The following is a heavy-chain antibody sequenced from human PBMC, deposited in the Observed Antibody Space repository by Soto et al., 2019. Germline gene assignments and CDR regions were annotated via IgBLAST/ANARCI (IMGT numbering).Heavy chain of an antibody. CDR2: IYNGGST. J-gene: IGHJ4*02. CDR1: GFTVRNNR. V-gene: IGHV3-66*01. D-gene: IGHD4-17*01. CDR3: ASPLGYGDESLFDY. Sequence: GGSLRLSCAASGFTVRNNRMNWVRQAPGKGLEWVSVIYNGGSTYYADSVKGRFTISRDSSKNTLYLQMNSLRDEDTAVYYCASPLGYGDESLFDYWGQGTLVPVSS.